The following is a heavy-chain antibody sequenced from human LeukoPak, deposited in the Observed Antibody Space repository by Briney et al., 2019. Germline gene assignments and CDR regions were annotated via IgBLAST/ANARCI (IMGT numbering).Heavy chain of an antibody. CDR2: IYHSGNT. CDR3: ARVETEGSSWYGVHYFDY. J-gene: IGHJ4*02. D-gene: IGHD6-13*01. V-gene: IGHV4-38-2*02. Sequence: PSETLSLTCSVSAYSINNGYFWGWIRRPPGKGLERIGNIYHSGNTYYNPSLESRVTISLDTSKNQFSLKLSSVTAADTAMYYCARVETEGSSWYGVHYFDYWGQGTQVTVSS. CDR1: AYSINNGYF.